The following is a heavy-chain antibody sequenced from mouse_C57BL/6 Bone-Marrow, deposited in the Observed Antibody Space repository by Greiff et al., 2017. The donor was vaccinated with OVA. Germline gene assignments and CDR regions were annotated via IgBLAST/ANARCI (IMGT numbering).Heavy chain of an antibody. V-gene: IGHV5-6*01. CDR1: GFTFSSYG. CDR3: ARHGYGSSTFAY. CDR2: ISSGGSYT. Sequence: EVKLVESGGDLVKPGGSLKLSCAASGFTFSSYGMSWVRQTPDKRLEWVATISSGGSYTYYPDSVKGRFTISRDNAKNTLYLQMSSLKSEDTAMYYCARHGYGSSTFAYWGQGTLVTVSA. D-gene: IGHD1-1*01. J-gene: IGHJ3*01.